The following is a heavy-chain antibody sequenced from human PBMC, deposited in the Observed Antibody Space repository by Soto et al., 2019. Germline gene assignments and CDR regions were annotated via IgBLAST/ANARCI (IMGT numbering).Heavy chain of an antibody. CDR1: GFTFSGYS. Sequence: EVQLVESGGGLVKPGGSLRLSCAASGFTFSGYSLNWVRQDPGKGLEWHSYISGTSSTIYYADTVEGRFTISRDNAKKALYLQMNSLRVEGTAVYNCSRDRAEDYWGQGTLVPVSS. CDR2: ISGTSSTI. V-gene: IGHV3-48*01. J-gene: IGHJ4*02. CDR3: SRDRAEDY.